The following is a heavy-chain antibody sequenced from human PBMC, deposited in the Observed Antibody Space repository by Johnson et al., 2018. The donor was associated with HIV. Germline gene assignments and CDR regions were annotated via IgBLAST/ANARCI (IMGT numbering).Heavy chain of an antibody. CDR3: TRLGSGWGGDI. Sequence: EVQLVEYGGGLVQPGGSLKLSCAASGFTFSGSAVHWVRQASGKGLEWVGRIRSRAHNYATAYAASVKGRFTISRDDSKNTAYLETNSLKTEDTAMYYCTRLGSGWGGDIWGQGTMITVSS. D-gene: IGHD6-19*01. CDR1: GFTFSGSA. V-gene: IGHV3-73*02. CDR2: IRSRAHNYAT. J-gene: IGHJ3*02.